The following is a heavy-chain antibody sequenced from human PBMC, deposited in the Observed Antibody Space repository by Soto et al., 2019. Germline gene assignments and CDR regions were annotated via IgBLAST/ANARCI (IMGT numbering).Heavy chain of an antibody. J-gene: IGHJ6*02. D-gene: IGHD1-26*01. CDR1: GFTFSSYS. CDR3: ARDLRVGGGYYGMDV. V-gene: IGHV3-21*01. CDR2: ISSSSSYI. Sequence: EVQLVESGGGLVKPGGSLRLSCAASGFTFSSYSMNWVRQAPGKGLEWVSSISSSSSYIYYADSVKGRFTISRDNAKNSLYLQMNSLRAEETAVYYCARDLRVGGGYYGMDVWGQGTTVTVSS.